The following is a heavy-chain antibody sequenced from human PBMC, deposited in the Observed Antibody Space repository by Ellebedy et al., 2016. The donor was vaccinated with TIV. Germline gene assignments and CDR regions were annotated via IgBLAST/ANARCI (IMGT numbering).Heavy chain of an antibody. V-gene: IGHV3-33*01. Sequence: GESLKISCAASGFTFSSYGMHWVRQAPGEGLEWVAVIWYDGSNKYYADSVKGRFTISRDNSKNTLYLQMNSLRAEDTAVYYCARVVSSSGWYAFDYWGQGTLVTVSS. CDR1: GFTFSSYG. D-gene: IGHD6-19*01. J-gene: IGHJ4*02. CDR3: ARVVSSSGWYAFDY. CDR2: IWYDGSNK.